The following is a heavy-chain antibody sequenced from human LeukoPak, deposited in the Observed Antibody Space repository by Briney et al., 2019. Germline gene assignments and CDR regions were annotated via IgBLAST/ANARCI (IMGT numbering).Heavy chain of an antibody. CDR2: ISSSSSYI. CDR3: TRGRDGATIGNYFDY. D-gene: IGHD5-12*01. Sequence: PGGSLRLSCAASGFTFSSYWMHWVRQAPGKRLEWVSSISSSSSYIYYADSVKGRFTISRDNAKNTLYLQMNSLRAEDTAVYYCTRGRDGATIGNYFDYWGQGTLVTVSS. V-gene: IGHV3-21*01. CDR1: GFTFSSYW. J-gene: IGHJ4*02.